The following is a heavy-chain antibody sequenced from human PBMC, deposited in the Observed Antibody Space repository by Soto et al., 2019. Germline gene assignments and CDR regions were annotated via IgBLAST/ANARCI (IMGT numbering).Heavy chain of an antibody. J-gene: IGHJ5*02. CDR1: GFTFTTSA. Sequence: ASVKVSCKASGFTFTTSAIQWVRQAPGQGLEWMGWISAYNGNTNYAQKLQGRVTMTTDTSTSTAYMELRSLRSDDTAVYYCARGVGSGSYYNQYNWFDPWGQGTLVTVSS. CDR2: ISAYNGNT. D-gene: IGHD3-10*01. CDR3: ARGVGSGSYYNQYNWFDP. V-gene: IGHV1-18*01.